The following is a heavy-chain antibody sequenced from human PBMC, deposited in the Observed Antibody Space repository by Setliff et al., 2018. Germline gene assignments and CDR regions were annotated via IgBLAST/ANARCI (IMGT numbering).Heavy chain of an antibody. CDR3: ARRGDGNGYYYGY. Sequence: SVKVSCKASEDTFNRYAINWVRQAPGQGLEWMGTIRPVPRLTDYAEKFQGRVTFTADTSTSTAYMELSSLRSEDTAIYYCARRGDGNGYYYGYWGQGTLVTVSS. J-gene: IGHJ4*02. D-gene: IGHD3-22*01. CDR1: EDTFNRYA. V-gene: IGHV1-69*04. CDR2: IRPVPRLT.